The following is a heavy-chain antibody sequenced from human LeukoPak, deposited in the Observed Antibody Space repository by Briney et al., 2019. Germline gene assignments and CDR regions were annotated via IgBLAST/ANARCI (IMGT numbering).Heavy chain of an antibody. J-gene: IGHJ4*02. V-gene: IGHV1-46*01. CDR3: ASGYSGYDSYFDY. CDR1: GYTFTSYY. CDR2: INPSGGST. D-gene: IGHD5-12*01. Sequence: ASMKVSCKASGYTFTSYYMHWVRQAPGQGLEWMGIINPSGGSTSYAQKFQGRVTLTRDTSTSTVYMELSSLRSEDTAVYYCASGYSGYDSYFDYWGQGTLVTVSS.